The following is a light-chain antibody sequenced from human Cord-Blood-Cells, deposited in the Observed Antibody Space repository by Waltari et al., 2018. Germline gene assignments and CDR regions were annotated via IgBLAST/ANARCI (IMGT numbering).Light chain of an antibody. J-gene: IGLJ2*01. V-gene: IGLV3-1*01. CDR2: QDS. CDR1: KLGDKY. CDR3: QAWDSSTAV. Sequence: SYELTQPPSVSVSPGQTASITCSGDKLGDKYACWYQQKPGKSPVLVIYQDSKRPSGVPELFSGSNSGNTATLAIGGTQAMDEADYYCQAWDSSTAVFGGGTKLTVL.